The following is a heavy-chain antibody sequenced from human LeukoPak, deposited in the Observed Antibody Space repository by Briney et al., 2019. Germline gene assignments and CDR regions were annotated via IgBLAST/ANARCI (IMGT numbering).Heavy chain of an antibody. V-gene: IGHV3-33*01. CDR2: ICYYARRQ. Sequence: GGSLRLSCAASRFVFTNYAMHSVRQAPCKGRDWVAVICYYARRQEYGDSVKGRFTISRNNSKDTLYLQMNTLRADDTAVYYCARDLAVLRSGEQHPDNWLDPWGQGTLVTVSS. CDR1: RFVFTNYA. CDR3: ARDLAVLRSGEQHPDNWLDP. J-gene: IGHJ5*02. D-gene: IGHD1-1*01.